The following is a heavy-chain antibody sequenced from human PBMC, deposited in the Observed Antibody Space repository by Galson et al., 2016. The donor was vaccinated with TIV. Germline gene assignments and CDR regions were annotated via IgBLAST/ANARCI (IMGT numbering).Heavy chain of an antibody. Sequence: LSLTCAVSSGSISSSNWWSWVRQPPGKGLEWIGEMSHSGSTNYNPSLKSRVTISVDKSKNQFSLKLSSVIAADTAVYYCAKITNTSGTYYFDYWGQGTLVTVSS. D-gene: IGHD1-14*01. CDR1: SGSISSSNW. J-gene: IGHJ4*02. CDR3: AKITNTSGTYYFDY. CDR2: MSHSGST. V-gene: IGHV4-4*02.